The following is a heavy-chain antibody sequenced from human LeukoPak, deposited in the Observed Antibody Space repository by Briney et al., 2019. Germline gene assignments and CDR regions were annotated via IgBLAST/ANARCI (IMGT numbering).Heavy chain of an antibody. CDR3: ARVEGGSFDY. Sequence: GGSLRLSCAASGFIFDDYAMCWVRQAPGKGLEWVSGISWNSGSIGYADSVKGRFTISRDNAKNSLYLQMNSLRAEDTAVYYCARVEGGSFDYWGQGTLVTVSS. CDR2: ISWNSGSI. V-gene: IGHV3-9*01. CDR1: GFIFDDYA. D-gene: IGHD3-10*01. J-gene: IGHJ4*02.